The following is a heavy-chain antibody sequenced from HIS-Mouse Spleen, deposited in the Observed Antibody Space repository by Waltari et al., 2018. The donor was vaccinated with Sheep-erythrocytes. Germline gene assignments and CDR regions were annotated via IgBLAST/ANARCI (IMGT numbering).Heavy chain of an antibody. V-gene: IGHV5-51*03. CDR1: GYSFTSYW. CDR3: ARRTYYDFWSGYYTDAFDI. J-gene: IGHJ3*02. CDR2: IYPGDSDP. D-gene: IGHD3-3*01. Sequence: EVQLVESGGGLVQPGESLKISCKGSGYSFTSYWIGWVRQMPGKGLEWMGIIYPGDSDPSYSPSFQGQVTISADKSISTAYLQWSSLKASDTAMYYCARRTYYDFWSGYYTDAFDIWGQGTMVTVSS.